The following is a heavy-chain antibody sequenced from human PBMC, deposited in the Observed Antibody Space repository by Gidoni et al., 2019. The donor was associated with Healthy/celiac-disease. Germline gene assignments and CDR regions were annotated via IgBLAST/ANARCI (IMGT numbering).Heavy chain of an antibody. Sequence: QLRLPESAPGLVKPSETLSLTCPVSVGPLSLSIYYWGWIRQPPGKGREWIGSIYYSGSTYHNPYLKSRVTISVDTSKNQFSLKLSSVTAADTAVYYCERLTYYYDSSGYAAAFDYWGQGTLVTVSS. D-gene: IGHD3-22*01. CDR3: ERLTYYYDSSGYAAAFDY. J-gene: IGHJ4*02. CDR2: IYYSGST. V-gene: IGHV4-39*01. CDR1: VGPLSLSIYY.